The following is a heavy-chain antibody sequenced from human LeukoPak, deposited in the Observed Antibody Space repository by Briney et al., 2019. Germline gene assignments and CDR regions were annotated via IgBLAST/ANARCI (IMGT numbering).Heavy chain of an antibody. D-gene: IGHD3-22*01. CDR1: GFTFSSYG. Sequence: GGSLRLSCAASGFTFSSYGMHWVRQAPGKGLEWVAFIRYDGSNKYYADSVKGRFTISRDNSKNTLYLQMNSLRAEDTAVYYCAKTYYDRSGDAFDIWGQGTMVTVSS. CDR2: IRYDGSNK. CDR3: AKTYYDRSGDAFDI. V-gene: IGHV3-30*02. J-gene: IGHJ3*02.